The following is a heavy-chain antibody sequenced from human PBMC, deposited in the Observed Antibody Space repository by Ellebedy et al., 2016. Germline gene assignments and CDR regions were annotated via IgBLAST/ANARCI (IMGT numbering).Heavy chain of an antibody. CDR2: ISSTSRSI. D-gene: IGHD3-9*01. J-gene: IGHJ5*02. CDR3: ARQTRDIRGWFDP. Sequence: GESLKISXAASGFTLSSDKLNWVRQAPGKGLEWVSSISSTSRSIYYADSVKGRFTISRDNAKNSLFLHMNSLRAEDTAVYYCARQTRDIRGWFDPWGQGTLVTVSS. V-gene: IGHV3-21*01. CDR1: GFTLSSDK.